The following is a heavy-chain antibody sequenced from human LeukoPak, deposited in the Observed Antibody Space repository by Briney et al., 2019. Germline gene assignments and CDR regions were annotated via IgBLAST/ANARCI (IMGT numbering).Heavy chain of an antibody. CDR1: GFTFNSYS. J-gene: IGHJ3*02. CDR2: ISSNSSYI. Sequence: PGGSLRLSCAASGFTFNSYSMNWVRQAPGTGLEWVSSISSNSSYIYYEDPAKGRFTIFRVNAKNQLFSQMNSLSAEATAADYCARTMTSDGFDIWGQGTMVTVSS. CDR3: ARTMTSDGFDI. D-gene: IGHD3-3*01. V-gene: IGHV3-21*01.